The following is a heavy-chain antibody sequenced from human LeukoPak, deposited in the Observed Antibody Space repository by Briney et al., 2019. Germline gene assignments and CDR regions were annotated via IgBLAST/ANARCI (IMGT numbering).Heavy chain of an antibody. CDR2: ISSNGGST. CDR3: AKPAYCSGGSCYSIGYFDY. D-gene: IGHD2-15*01. Sequence: GGSLRLSCSGSGFTFSSYVMHWVRQAPGKGLEYVSGISSNGGSTYYADSVKGRFTISRDNSKKTLYLQMNSLRAEDTAVYYCAKPAYCSGGSCYSIGYFDYWGQGTLVTVSS. V-gene: IGHV3-64D*06. J-gene: IGHJ4*02. CDR1: GFTFSSYV.